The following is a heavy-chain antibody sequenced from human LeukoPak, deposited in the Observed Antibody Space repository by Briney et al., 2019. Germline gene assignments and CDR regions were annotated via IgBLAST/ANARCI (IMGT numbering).Heavy chain of an antibody. D-gene: IGHD2-2*02. CDR3: VTCSSTSCYNFDY. CDR2: IYHTVIT. J-gene: IGHJ4*02. CDR1: GDSISSSKW. Sequence: SGTLSLTCAVSGDSISSSKWWSWVRQPPGKGLEWIGEIYHTVITNYNPSLKSRVTISVDKSKNQFSLKLSSVTAADTAVYYCVTCSSTSCYNFDYWGQGTLVTVSS. V-gene: IGHV4-4*02.